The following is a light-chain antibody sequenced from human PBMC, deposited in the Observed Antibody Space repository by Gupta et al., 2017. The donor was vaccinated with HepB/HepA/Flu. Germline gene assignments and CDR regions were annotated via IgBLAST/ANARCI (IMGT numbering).Light chain of an antibody. CDR3: QQRSRFVT. CDR1: ESVGIY. V-gene: IGKV3-11*01. Sequence: EIVLTQSPVTLSLSPGERATLSCRASESVGIYLAWYQQKRGQAPRLLIYDASNRATGIPARFSGSGSGTDFTLTISSLEPEDFAVYYCQQRSRFVTFGPGTEVDIK. J-gene: IGKJ3*01. CDR2: DAS.